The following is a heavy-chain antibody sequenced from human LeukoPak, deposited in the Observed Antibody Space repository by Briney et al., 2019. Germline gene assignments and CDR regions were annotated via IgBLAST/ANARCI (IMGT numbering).Heavy chain of an antibody. CDR2: IYTSGST. Sequence: SQTLSLTCTVSGGSISSGSYYWSWIRQPAGKGLEWIGRIYTSGSTNYNPSLKSRVTISVDTSKNQFSLKLSSVTAADTAVHYCARGYCSSTSCYNYFDYWGQETLVTVSS. D-gene: IGHD2-2*02. V-gene: IGHV4-61*02. CDR3: ARGYCSSTSCYNYFDY. J-gene: IGHJ4*02. CDR1: GGSISSGSYY.